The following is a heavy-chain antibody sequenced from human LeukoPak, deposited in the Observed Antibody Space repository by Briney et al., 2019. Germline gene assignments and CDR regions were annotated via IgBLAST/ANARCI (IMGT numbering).Heavy chain of an antibody. V-gene: IGHV4-31*03. J-gene: IGHJ5*02. CDR2: IYYSGST. Sequence: PSETLSLTCTVSGGSISSGGYYWRWIRQHPGTGLEWIGYIYYSGSTYYNPSLKSRVTISVDTSKNQFSLKLSSVTAADTAVYYCASTVVVAATRSFDPWGQGTQVTVSS. D-gene: IGHD2-15*01. CDR3: ASTVVVAATRSFDP. CDR1: GGSISSGGYY.